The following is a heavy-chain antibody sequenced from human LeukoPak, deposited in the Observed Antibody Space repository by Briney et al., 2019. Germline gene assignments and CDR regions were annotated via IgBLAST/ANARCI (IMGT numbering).Heavy chain of an antibody. CDR3: AGLAGIVVVIALDR. CDR1: GGSISSSSYY. D-gene: IGHD2-21*01. CDR2: IYYSGST. J-gene: IGHJ4*02. V-gene: IGHV4-39*01. Sequence: SETLSLTCTVSGGSISSSSYYWGWIRQPPGKGLEWIGSIYYSGSTYYNPSLKSRFTISVDTSKNQFSLKLSSVTAADTAVYYCAGLAGIVVVIALDRWGQGTLVTVSS.